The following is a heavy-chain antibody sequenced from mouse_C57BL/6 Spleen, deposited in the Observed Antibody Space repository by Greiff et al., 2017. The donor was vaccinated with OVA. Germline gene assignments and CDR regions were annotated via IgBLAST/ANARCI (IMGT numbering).Heavy chain of an antibody. CDR3: AREGPGNFDY. CDR1: GYTFTSYW. CDR2: IDPSDSET. V-gene: IGHV1-52*01. J-gene: IGHJ2*01. Sequence: VQLQQSGAGLMKPGASVKLSCKATGYTFTSYWMYWVKQRPIQGLEWIGNIDPSDSETHYNQKFKDKATLTVDKSSSTAYMQLSSLTSEDSAVYYCAREGPGNFDYWGQGSTLTVSS.